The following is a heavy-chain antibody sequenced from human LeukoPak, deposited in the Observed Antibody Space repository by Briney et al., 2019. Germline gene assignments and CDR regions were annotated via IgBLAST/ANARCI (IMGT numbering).Heavy chain of an antibody. J-gene: IGHJ4*02. CDR1: GFTFSSYA. CDR3: AGGVPPEY. V-gene: IGHV3-30*04. CDR2: ISYDGSNK. D-gene: IGHD1-1*01. Sequence: PGRSLRLSCAASGFTFSSYAMHWVRQAPGKGLEWVAVISYDGSNKYYADSVKGRFTISRDNSKNTLYLQMNSLRAEDTAVYYCAGGVPPEYWGQGTLVTVSS.